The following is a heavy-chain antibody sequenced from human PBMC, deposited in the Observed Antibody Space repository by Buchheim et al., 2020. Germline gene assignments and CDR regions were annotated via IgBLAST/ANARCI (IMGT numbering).Heavy chain of an antibody. CDR2: IKSDGSST. CDR1: GLTFSSYW. V-gene: IGHV3-74*01. Sequence: EVQLVESGGGLVKTGGSLRLSCAASGLTFSSYWIHWVRQAPGKGLVWVSRIKSDGSSTNYADSVKGRFTISSDNAKNTVYLQMNSLTAEDTALYNCARAADGSYYRDWGQGSL. J-gene: IGHJ4*02. CDR3: ARAADGSYYRD. D-gene: IGHD3-10*01.